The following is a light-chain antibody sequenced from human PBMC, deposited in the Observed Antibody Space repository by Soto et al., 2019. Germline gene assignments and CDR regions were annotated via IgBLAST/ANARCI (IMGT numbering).Light chain of an antibody. Sequence: DIVMTQSPLSLPVTPGEPASISCRSSQSLLHSNGYNYLDWYLQKPGQSPQLLIYLGSNRASGVPDRFSGSGSGTDFTLKISRVEAEDVALYYCQQYYDTRSFGQGTKLEIK. CDR3: QQYYDTRS. CDR1: QSLLHSNGYNY. J-gene: IGKJ2*01. V-gene: IGKV2-28*01. CDR2: LGS.